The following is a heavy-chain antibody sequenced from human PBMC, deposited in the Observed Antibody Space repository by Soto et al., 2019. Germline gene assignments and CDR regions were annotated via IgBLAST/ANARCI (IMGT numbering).Heavy chain of an antibody. CDR2: IWYDGSNK. Sequence: GGSLRLSCVASGFPFNGYGMHWVRQAPGKGLEWVAEIWYDGSNKYYADSVKGRFTISRDNSKNTLYLQMDSLRAEDTAVYYCARDREAASGGLDYGSGGLNFDYWGKGAPVTVSS. D-gene: IGHD3-10*01. CDR3: ARDREAASGGLDYGSGGLNFDY. J-gene: IGHJ4*02. CDR1: GFPFNGYG. V-gene: IGHV3-33*01.